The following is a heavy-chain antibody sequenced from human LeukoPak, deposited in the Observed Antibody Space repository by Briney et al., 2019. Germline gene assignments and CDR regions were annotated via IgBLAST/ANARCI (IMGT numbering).Heavy chain of an antibody. D-gene: IGHD3-22*01. Sequence: GGSLRLSCTASGFTFGDYAMSWFRQAPGKGLEWVGFIRSKAYGGTTEYAASVKGRFTISRDDSKSIAYLQVNSLKTEDTAVYYCTRPLPEYYDSSGYYYPDYWGQGTLVTVSS. CDR3: TRPLPEYYDSSGYYYPDY. CDR1: GFTFGDYA. CDR2: IRSKAYGGTT. V-gene: IGHV3-49*03. J-gene: IGHJ4*02.